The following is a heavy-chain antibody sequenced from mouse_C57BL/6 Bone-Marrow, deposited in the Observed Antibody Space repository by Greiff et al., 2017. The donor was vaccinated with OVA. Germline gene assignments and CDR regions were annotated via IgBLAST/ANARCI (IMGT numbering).Heavy chain of an antibody. CDR3: ARAYYYGSSYPWVSDV. J-gene: IGHJ1*03. CDR2: IYPGDGDT. D-gene: IGHD1-1*01. CDR1: GYAFSSSW. Sequence: VQLKESGPELVKPGASVKISCKASGYAFSSSWMNWVKQRPGKGLEWIGRIYPGDGDTNYNGKFKGKATLTADKSSSTAYMQLSSLTSEDSAVYFCARAYYYGSSYPWVSDVWGTGTTVTVSS. V-gene: IGHV1-82*01.